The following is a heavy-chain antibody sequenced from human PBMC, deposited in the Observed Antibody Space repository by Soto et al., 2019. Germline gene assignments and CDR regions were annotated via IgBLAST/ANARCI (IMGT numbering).Heavy chain of an antibody. CDR1: GGAISSSSYY. CDR3: ARNTYYYDSSGYSGWFDP. J-gene: IGHJ5*02. V-gene: IGHV4-39*01. Sequence: ETLSLTCTVSGGAISSSSYYGGWIRQPPGKGLEWIGSIYYSGSTYYNPSLKSRVTISVDTSKNKFSLNLSSVTAADTAVYYCARNTYYYDSSGYSGWFDPWGQGTLVTVSS. CDR2: IYYSGST. D-gene: IGHD3-22*01.